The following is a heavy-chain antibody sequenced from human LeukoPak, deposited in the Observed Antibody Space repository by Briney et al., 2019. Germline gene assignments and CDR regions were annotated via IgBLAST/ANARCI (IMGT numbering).Heavy chain of an antibody. CDR1: GFTFSSYA. Sequence: GGSLRLSCAASGFTFSSYAMSWVRQAPGKGLEWVSAISGSGGSTYYADSVKGRFTISRDNSKKTLYLQMNSLRAEDTAVYYFATSMVRGVTQYFQHWGQGTLVTVSS. D-gene: IGHD3-10*01. CDR2: ISGSGGST. V-gene: IGHV3-23*01. CDR3: ATSMVRGVTQYFQH. J-gene: IGHJ1*01.